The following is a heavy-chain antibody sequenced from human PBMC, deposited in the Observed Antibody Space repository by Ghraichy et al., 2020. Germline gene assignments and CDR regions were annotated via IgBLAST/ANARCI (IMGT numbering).Heavy chain of an antibody. Sequence: GGSLRLSCAASGFTFSSYAMSWVRQAPGKGLEWVSAISGSGGSTYYADSVKGRFTISRDNSKNTLYLQMNSLRAEDTAVYYCAKVVVRGVTVNWFDPWGQGTLVTVSS. CDR3: AKVVVRGVTVNWFDP. CDR2: ISGSGGST. V-gene: IGHV3-23*01. CDR1: GFTFSSYA. D-gene: IGHD3-10*01. J-gene: IGHJ5*02.